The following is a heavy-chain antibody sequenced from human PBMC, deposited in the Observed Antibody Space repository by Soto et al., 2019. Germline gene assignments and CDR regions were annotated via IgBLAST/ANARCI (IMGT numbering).Heavy chain of an antibody. CDR3: VRHETVVVPAAIEYYYYGMDV. V-gene: IGHV5-51*01. CDR1: GYSFTSYW. D-gene: IGHD2-2*02. Sequence: PGEYLKISCKGSGYSFTSYWIGWVRQMPGKGLEWMGIIYPGDSDTRYSPSFQGQVTISADKSISTAYLQWSSLKASDTAMYYCVRHETVVVPAAIEYYYYGMDVWGQGTTVTVSS. J-gene: IGHJ6*02. CDR2: IYPGDSDT.